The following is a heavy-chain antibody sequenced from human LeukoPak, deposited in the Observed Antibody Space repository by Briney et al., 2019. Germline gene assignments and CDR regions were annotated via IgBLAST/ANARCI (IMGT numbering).Heavy chain of an antibody. Sequence: SETLSLTCAVSGYSISSGYYWGWIRPPPGKGLEWIGSIFHSGSTYYNPSLKSRVNMSVDTSKNQISLKLSSVTAADTAVYYCARASGSYGSGSYYYYGMDVWGKGTTVTASS. J-gene: IGHJ6*04. CDR3: ARASGSYGSGSYYYYGMDV. V-gene: IGHV4-38-2*01. CDR1: GYSISSGYY. CDR2: IFHSGST. D-gene: IGHD3-10*01.